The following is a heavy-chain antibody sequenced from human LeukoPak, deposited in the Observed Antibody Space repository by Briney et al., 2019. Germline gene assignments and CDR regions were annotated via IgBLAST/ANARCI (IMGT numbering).Heavy chain of an antibody. D-gene: IGHD3-9*01. CDR2: IKQDGSEG. V-gene: IGHV3-7*03. CDR3: ARDRDWYTFDY. Sequence: GGSLRLSCAASGFTFSSYWMDWVRQAPGKGLEWVANIKQDGSEGYYVDSVKGRFTISRDNAKNSLYLQMDGLRAEDTAVYFCARDRDWYTFDYWGQGTLVTVSS. J-gene: IGHJ4*02. CDR1: GFTFSSYW.